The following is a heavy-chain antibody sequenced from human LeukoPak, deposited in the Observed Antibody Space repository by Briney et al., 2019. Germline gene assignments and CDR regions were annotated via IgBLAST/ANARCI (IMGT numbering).Heavy chain of an antibody. CDR2: IYYSGST. CDR3: ARVDTSTYDFWSGYYVPAGFDY. D-gene: IGHD3-3*01. CDR1: GGSISSYY. J-gene: IGHJ4*02. V-gene: IGHV4-59*01. Sequence: SETLSLTYTVSGGSISSYYWSWIRQPPGKGLEWIGYIYYSGSTNYNPSLKSRVTISVDTSKNQFSLKLSSVTAADTAVYYCARVDTSTYDFWSGYYVPAGFDYWGQGTLVTVSS.